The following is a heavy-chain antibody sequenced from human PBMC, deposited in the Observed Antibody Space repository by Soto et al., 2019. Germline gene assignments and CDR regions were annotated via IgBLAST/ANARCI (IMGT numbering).Heavy chain of an antibody. CDR1: GFIFRNYA. CDR2: ISGSAGSR. CDR3: AKDRVTTLNWFDH. D-gene: IGHD4-17*01. V-gene: IGHV3-23*01. Sequence: LRLSCAASGFIFRNYAMSWVRQAPGKGLEWVSAISGSAGSRYYADSVKGRFTISRNNFKNTLYLQMNSLRAEDTAVYYCAKDRVTTLNWFDHWGQGTPVTAPQ. J-gene: IGHJ5*02.